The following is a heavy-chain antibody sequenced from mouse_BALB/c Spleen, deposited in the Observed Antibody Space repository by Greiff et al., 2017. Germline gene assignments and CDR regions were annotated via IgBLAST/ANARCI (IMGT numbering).Heavy chain of an antibody. V-gene: IGHV2-9-2*01. J-gene: IGHJ2*01. CDR2: IWTGGGT. CDR3: VRGGLLRGYFDY. CDR1: GFSLTSYD. D-gene: IGHD2-3*01. Sequence: VQRVESGPGLVAPSQSLSITCTVSGFSLTSYDISWIRQPPGKGLEWLGVIWTGGGTNYNSAFMSRLSISKDNSKSQVFLKMNSLQTDDTAIYYCVRGGLLRGYFDYWGQGTTLTVSS.